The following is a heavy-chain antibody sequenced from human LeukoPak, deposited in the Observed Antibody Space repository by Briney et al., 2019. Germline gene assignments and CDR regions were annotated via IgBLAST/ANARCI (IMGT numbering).Heavy chain of an antibody. CDR3: ARSANYFDTSGQDY. CDR1: GFTFSGYW. Sequence: GGSLRLSCTASGFTFSGYWMHWVRQAPGKGLVWVSRTNRDDSDTSYADSVKGRFTISRDKAKSTLYLQMNSLRVEDTAVYYCARSANYFDTSGQDYWGQGTLVTVSS. V-gene: IGHV3-74*01. D-gene: IGHD3-22*01. CDR2: TNRDDSDT. J-gene: IGHJ4*02.